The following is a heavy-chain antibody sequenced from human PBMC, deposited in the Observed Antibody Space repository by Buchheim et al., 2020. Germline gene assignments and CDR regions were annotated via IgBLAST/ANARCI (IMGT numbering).Heavy chain of an antibody. V-gene: IGHV3-30*18. CDR1: GFTFNTYG. CDR2: VSYDGSKK. CDR3: AKDLVKAVTASFNYGMDV. D-gene: IGHD6-19*01. J-gene: IGHJ6*02. Sequence: QVQLVESGGGVVQPGQSLRLSCAASGFTFNTYGMHWVRQSPGKGLEWVAVVSYDGSKKYYVDSVKGRFTISRDNSKNTLYLQMNSLSAEDTAVYYCAKDLVKAVTASFNYGMDVWGQGTT.